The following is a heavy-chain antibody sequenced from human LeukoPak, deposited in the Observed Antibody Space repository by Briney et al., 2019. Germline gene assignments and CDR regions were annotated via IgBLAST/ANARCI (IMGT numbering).Heavy chain of an antibody. Sequence: SETLSLTCAVYGGSFSGYYWSWIRQPPGKGLEWIGEINHSGSTNYNPSLKSRVTISVDTSKNQFSLKLSSVTAADTAVYYCASRRRDGYNFDYWGQGTLVTVSS. CDR3: ASRRRDGYNFDY. CDR2: INHSGST. J-gene: IGHJ4*02. V-gene: IGHV4-34*01. CDR1: GGSFSGYY. D-gene: IGHD5-24*01.